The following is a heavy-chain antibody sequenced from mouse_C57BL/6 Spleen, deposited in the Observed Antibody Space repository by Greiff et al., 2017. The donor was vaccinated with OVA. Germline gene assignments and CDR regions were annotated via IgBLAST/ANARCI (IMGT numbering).Heavy chain of an antibody. Sequence: QVQLQQPGAELVRPGSSVKLSCKASGYTFTSYWMHWVKQRPIQGLEWIGNIDPSDSETHYNQKFKDKATLTVDKSSSTAYMQLSSLTSEDSAVYYCARGGYDGRRWYFDVWGTGTTVTVSS. CDR2: IDPSDSET. J-gene: IGHJ1*03. CDR1: GYTFTSYW. CDR3: ARGGYDGRRWYFDV. V-gene: IGHV1-52*01. D-gene: IGHD2-2*01.